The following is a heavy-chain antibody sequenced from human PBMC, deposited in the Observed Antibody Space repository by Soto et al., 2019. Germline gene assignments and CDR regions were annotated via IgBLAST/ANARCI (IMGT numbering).Heavy chain of an antibody. CDR3: ARDKAVRYYYYGMDV. CDR2: IWYDGSNK. Sequence: GGSLRLSCAASGFTFSSYGMHWVRQAPGKGLEWVAVIWYDGSNKYYADSVKGRFTISRDNSKNTLYLQMNSLRAEDTAVYYCARDKAVRYYYYGMDVWGQGTTVTVSS. D-gene: IGHD4-4*01. V-gene: IGHV3-33*01. J-gene: IGHJ6*02. CDR1: GFTFSSYG.